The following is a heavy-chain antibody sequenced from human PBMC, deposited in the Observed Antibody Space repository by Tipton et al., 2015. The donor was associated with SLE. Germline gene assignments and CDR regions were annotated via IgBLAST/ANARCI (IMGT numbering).Heavy chain of an antibody. D-gene: IGHD3-3*01. CDR1: GGSISSYY. V-gene: IGHV4-59*01. CDR3: ARSPGRLRSMDY. J-gene: IGHJ4*02. Sequence: TLSLTCTVSGGSISSYYWSWSRQTPGKGLEWIGYIYYSGSTNYKPSLKSRVTISVDASKNQFSLKLNSVTAADTAMYFCARSPGRLRSMDYWGQGTLVTVSS. CDR2: IYYSGST.